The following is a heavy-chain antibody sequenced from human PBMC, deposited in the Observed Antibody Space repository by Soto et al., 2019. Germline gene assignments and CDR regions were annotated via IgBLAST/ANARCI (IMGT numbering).Heavy chain of an antibody. CDR1: GGTFSSYA. Sequence: QVQLVQSGAEVKKPGSSVKVSCKASGGTFSSYAISWVRQAPGQGLEWMGGIIPIFGTANYAQKFQGRVTITADESTSTAYMALSSLASEDTGVYYCAGDSLLWFGHSTYDFVYWCQGTLVTVSS. J-gene: IGHJ4*02. CDR3: AGDSLLWFGHSTYDFVY. V-gene: IGHV1-69*01. CDR2: IIPIFGTA. D-gene: IGHD3-10*01.